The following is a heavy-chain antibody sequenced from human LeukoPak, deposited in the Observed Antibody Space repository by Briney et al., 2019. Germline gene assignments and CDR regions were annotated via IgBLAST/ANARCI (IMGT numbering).Heavy chain of an antibody. Sequence: PGGSLRLSCAASGFTVSSNYMSWVRQAPGKGLEWVSVIYSGGSTYYADSVKGRFTISRDNSKNTLYLQMNSLRAEDTAVYYCASFLSGSYSFDYWGQGTLVTVSS. CDR1: GFTVSSNY. CDR2: IYSGGST. CDR3: ASFLSGSYSFDY. V-gene: IGHV3-66*01. D-gene: IGHD1-26*01. J-gene: IGHJ4*02.